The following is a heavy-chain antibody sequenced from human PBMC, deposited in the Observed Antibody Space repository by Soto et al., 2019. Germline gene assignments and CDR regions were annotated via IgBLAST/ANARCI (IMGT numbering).Heavy chain of an antibody. CDR3: ARDGMMGFWSGYYPGGMDI. Sequence: SVKVSCKASGGTFSSYAISWVRQAPGQGLEWMGGIIPIFGTANYAQKFQGRVTITADKSTSTAYMELSSLRSEDTAVYYCARDGMMGFWSGYYPGGMDIWGQGTTVTVSS. D-gene: IGHD3-3*01. CDR2: IIPIFGTA. CDR1: GGTFSSYA. V-gene: IGHV1-69*06. J-gene: IGHJ6*02.